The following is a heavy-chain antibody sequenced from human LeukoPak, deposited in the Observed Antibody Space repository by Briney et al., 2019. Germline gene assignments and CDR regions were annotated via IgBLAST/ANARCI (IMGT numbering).Heavy chain of an antibody. Sequence: GGSLRLSCAASGFTFSSYAMSWVRQAPGKGLEWVSAISGSGGSTYYADSVKGRFTISRDNAKNSLYLQMNSLRTEDTAVYYCARAVAYYYDSSGYYHDYWGQGTLVTVSS. CDR2: ISGSGGST. J-gene: IGHJ4*02. V-gene: IGHV3-23*01. CDR3: ARAVAYYYDSSGYYHDY. D-gene: IGHD3-22*01. CDR1: GFTFSSYA.